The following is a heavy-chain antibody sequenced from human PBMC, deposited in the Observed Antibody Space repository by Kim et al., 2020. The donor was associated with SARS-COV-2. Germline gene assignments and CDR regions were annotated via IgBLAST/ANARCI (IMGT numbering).Heavy chain of an antibody. D-gene: IGHD6-19*01. CDR1: GFTFSSYS. CDR3: ASANAAVADAFDI. J-gene: IGHJ3*02. V-gene: IGHV3-21*01. CDR2: ISSSSSYI. Sequence: GGSLRLSCAASGFTFSSYSMNWVRQAPGKGLEWVSSISSSSSYIYYADSVKGRFTISRDNAKNSLYLQMNSLRAEDTAVYYCASANAAVADAFDIWGQGTMVTVSS.